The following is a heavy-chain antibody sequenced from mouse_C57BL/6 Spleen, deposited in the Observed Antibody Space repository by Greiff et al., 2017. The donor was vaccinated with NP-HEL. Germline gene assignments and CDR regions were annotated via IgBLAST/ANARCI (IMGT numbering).Heavy chain of an antibody. CDR2: INPNNGGT. CDR3: ARGVYDGYLYAMDY. D-gene: IGHD2-3*01. V-gene: IGHV1-18*01. CDR1: GYTFTDYN. Sequence: EVQLQQSGPELVKPGASVKIPCKASGYTFTDYNMDWVKQSHGKSLEWIGDINPNNGGTIYNQKFKGKATLTVDKSSSTAYMCLRSLTSADTAVYYCARGVYDGYLYAMDYWGQGASVTVSS. J-gene: IGHJ4*01.